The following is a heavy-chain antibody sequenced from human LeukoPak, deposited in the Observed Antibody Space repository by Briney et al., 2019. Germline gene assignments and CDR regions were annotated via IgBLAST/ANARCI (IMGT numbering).Heavy chain of an antibody. D-gene: IGHD3-22*01. V-gene: IGHV3-49*04. CDR2: IRSKAYGGTT. J-gene: IGHJ3*02. CDR3: TRRYNYDSSGYYYVRDAFDI. CDR1: GFTFGDYV. Sequence: GGSLRLSCTASGFTFGDYVMSWVRQAPGKGLEWVGFIRSKAYGGTTRNAASVKGRFTISRDDSRSIAYLQMNSLKTEDTAVYYCTRRYNYDSSGYYYVRDAFDIWGQGTMVTVSS.